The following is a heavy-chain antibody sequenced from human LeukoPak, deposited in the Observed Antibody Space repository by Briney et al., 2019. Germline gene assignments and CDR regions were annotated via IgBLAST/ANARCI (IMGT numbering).Heavy chain of an antibody. CDR1: GGSLSSNY. Sequence: SETLSLTCTVSGGSLSSNYWTWIRQPAGKGLEWIGRIYTSGSYNYNPSLNSRVTMSVDTSRNQVSLRVRSVTAADTAVYYCATEGDSTAELAYWGQGTLVTVSS. J-gene: IGHJ4*02. CDR3: ATEGDSTAELAY. CDR2: IYTSGSY. V-gene: IGHV4-4*07. D-gene: IGHD2/OR15-2a*01.